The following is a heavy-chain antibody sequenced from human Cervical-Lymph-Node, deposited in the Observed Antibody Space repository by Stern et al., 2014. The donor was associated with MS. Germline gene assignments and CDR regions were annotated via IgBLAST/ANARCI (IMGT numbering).Heavy chain of an antibody. D-gene: IGHD1-26*01. CDR2: INTNTGNP. Sequence: QMQLVQSGSELKKPGASIRISCKSSGYTFINYPINWVRQAPGQGLEWMGWINTNTGNPAYAQGFTGRFVLSLDASVNTTYLQISSLKAEDTAVYFCARGAVGFRYWGQGTLVTVSS. J-gene: IGHJ4*02. V-gene: IGHV7-4-1*02. CDR3: ARGAVGFRY. CDR1: GYTFINYP.